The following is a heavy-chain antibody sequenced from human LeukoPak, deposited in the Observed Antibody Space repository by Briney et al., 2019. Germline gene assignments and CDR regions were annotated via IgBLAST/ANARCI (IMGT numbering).Heavy chain of an antibody. CDR1: GGSFSGYY. Sequence: PSETLSLTCAVYGGSFSGYYWSWIRQPPGKGLEWIGEINHSGSTNYNPSLKSRVTISVDTSKNQFSLKLSSVTAADTAAYYCARGISARRYCSSTSCYSHGAFDIWGQGTMVTVSS. V-gene: IGHV4-34*01. D-gene: IGHD2-2*01. CDR2: INHSGST. J-gene: IGHJ3*02. CDR3: ARGISARRYCSSTSCYSHGAFDI.